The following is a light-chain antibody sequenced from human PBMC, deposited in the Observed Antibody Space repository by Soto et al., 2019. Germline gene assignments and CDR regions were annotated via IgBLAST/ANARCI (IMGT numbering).Light chain of an antibody. CDR2: WAS. CDR1: QSVLYSSNNSIY. Sequence: DIVMTQSPDSLAVSLGERATINCKSSQSVLYSSNNSIYLTWYQQKPGQPPKLLIYWASTRESGVPDRFSGSGSGTDFTLTISSLQAEDVAVYYCQQYYSTPITFGQGTRLEIK. CDR3: QQYYSTPIT. J-gene: IGKJ5*01. V-gene: IGKV4-1*01.